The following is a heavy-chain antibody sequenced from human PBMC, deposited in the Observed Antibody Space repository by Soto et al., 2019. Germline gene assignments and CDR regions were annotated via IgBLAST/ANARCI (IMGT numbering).Heavy chain of an antibody. D-gene: IGHD1-26*01. V-gene: IGHV1-46*01. CDR2: INPSGGST. Sequence: QVQLVQSGAEVKKPGASVKVSCKASGYSFTSYYMHWVRQAPGQGLEWMGIINPSGGSTSYAQKFQGRVTMTRDTSTSTVYMELSSPRSEDTDVYYCARDLVGGSGSYYYYGMDVWGQGTTVTVSS. CDR3: ARDLVGGSGSYYYYGMDV. CDR1: GYSFTSYY. J-gene: IGHJ6*02.